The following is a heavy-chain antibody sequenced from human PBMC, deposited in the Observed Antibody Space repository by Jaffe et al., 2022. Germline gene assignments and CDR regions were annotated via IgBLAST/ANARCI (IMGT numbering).Heavy chain of an antibody. Sequence: EEQLVESGGEVVQPGGSLRLSCTASGFTLSPHDMNWVRQAPGKGLEWVSYMSTSGTSITYADFVKGRFTISRENAKNSLHLQMNSLRAEDTAVYYCARGGGDLWGQGTMVTVSS. CDR1: GFTLSPHD. V-gene: IGHV3-48*03. D-gene: IGHD3-16*01. CDR3: ARGGGDL. J-gene: IGHJ3*01. CDR2: MSTSGTSI.